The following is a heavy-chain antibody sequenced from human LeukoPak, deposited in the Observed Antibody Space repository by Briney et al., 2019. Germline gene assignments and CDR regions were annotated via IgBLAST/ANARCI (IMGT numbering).Heavy chain of an antibody. V-gene: IGHV4-34*01. J-gene: IGHJ4*02. CDR1: GGSFSGYY. D-gene: IGHD6-19*01. Sequence: SETLSLTCAVYGGSFSGYYWSWIRQPPGKGLEWIGEISHSGSTNYNPSLKSRVTISVDTSKNQFSLKLSSVTAADTAVYYCARGSSGWYTIRYYFDYWGQGTLVTVSS. CDR3: ARGSSGWYTIRYYFDY. CDR2: ISHSGST.